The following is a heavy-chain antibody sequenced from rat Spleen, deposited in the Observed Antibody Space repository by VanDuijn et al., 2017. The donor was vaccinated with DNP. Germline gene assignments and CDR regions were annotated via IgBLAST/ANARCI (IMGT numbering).Heavy chain of an antibody. Sequence: EVQLVESGGGLVQPGRSLQLSCAASGFTFSDYYMAWVRQAPEKGLEWVATISTSGNRIYYTDSVTGRFTISRDNSRSSLYLQMNSLRSEDTASYYCARHNRYFDYWGQGVMVTVSS. D-gene: IGHD1-10*01. CDR2: ISTSGNRI. J-gene: IGHJ2*01. V-gene: IGHV5-7*01. CDR3: ARHNRYFDY. CDR1: GFTFSDYY.